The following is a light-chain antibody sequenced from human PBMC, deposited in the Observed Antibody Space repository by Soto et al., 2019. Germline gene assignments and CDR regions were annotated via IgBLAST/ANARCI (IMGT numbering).Light chain of an antibody. CDR3: QQYNNWPF. Sequence: EIGMTQSPATLSVSPGERATLSSRASQSVSSNLAWYQQKPGQAPRLLIYGASTRATGIPARFSGSGSGTEFTLTISSLQSEDFAVYYCQQYNNWPFFGGGTKVDIK. CDR1: QSVSSN. V-gene: IGKV3-15*01. J-gene: IGKJ4*01. CDR2: GAS.